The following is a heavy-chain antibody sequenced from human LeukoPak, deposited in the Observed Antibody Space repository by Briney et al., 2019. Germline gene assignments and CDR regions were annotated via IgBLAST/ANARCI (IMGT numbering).Heavy chain of an antibody. V-gene: IGHV4-59*01. CDR1: GSSISSYY. J-gene: IGHJ5*02. D-gene: IGHD3-22*01. Sequence: SETLSLTCTVSGSSISSYYWSWIRQPPGKGLEWIGYIYYSGSTNYNPSLKSRVTISVDTSKNQFSLKLSSVTAADTAVYYCARDYPAPTYYYDSSGYNPWFDPWGQGTLVTVSS. CDR3: ARDYPAPTYYYDSSGYNPWFDP. CDR2: IYYSGST.